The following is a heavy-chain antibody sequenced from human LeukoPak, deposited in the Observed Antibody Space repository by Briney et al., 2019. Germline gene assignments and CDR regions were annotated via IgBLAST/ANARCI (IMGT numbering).Heavy chain of an antibody. J-gene: IGHJ6*03. CDR2: MNPNSGNT. CDR1: GYTFISYD. Sequence: ASVKVSCKASGYTFISYDINWVRQVTGQGLEWMGWMNPNSGNTGYAQKFQGRVTITRNTSISTAYMELSSLRSEDTAVYYCARADGVSWYGYYYYYYMDVWGKGTTVTVSS. D-gene: IGHD6-13*01. CDR3: ARADGVSWYGYYYYYYMDV. V-gene: IGHV1-8*03.